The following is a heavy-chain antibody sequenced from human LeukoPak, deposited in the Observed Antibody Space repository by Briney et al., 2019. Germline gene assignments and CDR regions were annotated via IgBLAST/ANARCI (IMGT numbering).Heavy chain of an antibody. J-gene: IGHJ4*02. CDR1: GFTFSSYS. Sequence: GGSLRLSCAASGFTFSSYSMNWVRQAPGKGLEWVSSISSSSSYIYYADSVKGRFTISRDNAKNSLYLQMNSLRAEDMAVYYCARESSSWYPFDYWGQGTLVTVSS. V-gene: IGHV3-21*04. D-gene: IGHD6-13*01. CDR3: ARESSSWYPFDY. CDR2: ISSSSSYI.